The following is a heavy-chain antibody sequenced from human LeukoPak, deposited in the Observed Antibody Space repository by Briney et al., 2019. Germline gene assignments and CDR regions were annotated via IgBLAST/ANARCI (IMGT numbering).Heavy chain of an antibody. D-gene: IGHD6-13*01. CDR1: GFTFSSYW. Sequence: GGSLRLSCAASGFTFSSYWMNWVRQAPGKGLEWVSSISSSSSYIYYADSVKGRFTISRDNAKNSLYLQMNSLRAEDTAVYYCASVRLSSSWTPFDYWGQGTLVTVSS. V-gene: IGHV3-21*01. CDR3: ASVRLSSSWTPFDY. J-gene: IGHJ4*02. CDR2: ISSSSSYI.